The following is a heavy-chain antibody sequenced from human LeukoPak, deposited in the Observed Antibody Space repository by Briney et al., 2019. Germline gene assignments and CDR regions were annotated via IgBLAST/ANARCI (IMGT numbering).Heavy chain of an antibody. V-gene: IGHV3-7*03. D-gene: IGHD6-25*01. CDR2: IKQDGSEK. J-gene: IGHJ4*02. CDR1: GFSFNNYR. Sequence: GGSLRLSCVASGFSFNNYRMTWVRPAPGKGLEWVANIKQDGSEKQYVDSVKGRFAISRGNAKKSLYLQINTLRAEDTAVYYCVRGPHIAATSYWGQGTLVTVSS. CDR3: VRGPHIAATSY.